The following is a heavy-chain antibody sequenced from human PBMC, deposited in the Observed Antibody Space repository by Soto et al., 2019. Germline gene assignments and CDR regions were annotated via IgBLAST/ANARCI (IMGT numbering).Heavy chain of an antibody. CDR2: ISAYNGNT. CDR3: AGGGGRDFDILTGYWGGYGMDV. V-gene: IGHV1-18*01. D-gene: IGHD3-9*01. J-gene: IGHJ6*02. Sequence: ASVKVSCKASGYTFTSYGISWVRQAPGQGLEWMGWISAYNGNTNYAQKLQGRVTMTTDTSTSTAYMELRSLRSDDAAVYYCAGGGGRDFDILTGYWGGYGMDVWAQGTTVPVSS. CDR1: GYTFTSYG.